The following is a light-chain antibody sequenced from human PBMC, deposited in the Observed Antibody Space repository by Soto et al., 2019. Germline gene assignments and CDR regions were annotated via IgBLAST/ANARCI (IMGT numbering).Light chain of an antibody. V-gene: IGKV3-20*01. CDR3: QQYVTSSWT. CDR1: QSISSSF. Sequence: DMGMTQAPFALSLSPGERATLSCRASQSISSSFLAWYQQRPGQSPRLIIYGASSRATGIPDRFSGSGSGTDFTLTISRLDLEDSAFYYCQQYVTSSWTFGQGTKVAIK. CDR2: GAS. J-gene: IGKJ1*01.